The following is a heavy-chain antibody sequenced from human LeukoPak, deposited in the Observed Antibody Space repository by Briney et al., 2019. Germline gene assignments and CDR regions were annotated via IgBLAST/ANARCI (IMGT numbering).Heavy chain of an antibody. J-gene: IGHJ4*02. CDR1: GFNFSDSY. Sequence: GGSLRLSCEATGFNFSDSYMTWVRQAPGKGLEWVANINQDGSVKYYVDSLKGRFTISRDNAKISLYLQVNSLRVEDTAVYFCARVGYSSSSMDYWGQGTLVTVSS. CDR2: INQDGSVK. V-gene: IGHV3-7*01. D-gene: IGHD6-13*01. CDR3: ARVGYSSSSMDY.